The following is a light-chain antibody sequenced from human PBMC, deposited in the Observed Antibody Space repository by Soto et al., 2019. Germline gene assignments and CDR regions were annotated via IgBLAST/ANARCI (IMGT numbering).Light chain of an antibody. V-gene: IGLV2-14*01. CDR1: SSDIGGYNY. CDR3: TSYTSSSTNYV. Sequence: QSALTQPASVSGSPGQSITISCTGTSSDIGGYNYVSWYQQHPGKAPKLMIYEVSNRPSGVSNRFSGSKSGNTASLTISGLQAEDEADYYCTSYTSSSTNYVFGTGTVLTVL. J-gene: IGLJ1*01. CDR2: EVS.